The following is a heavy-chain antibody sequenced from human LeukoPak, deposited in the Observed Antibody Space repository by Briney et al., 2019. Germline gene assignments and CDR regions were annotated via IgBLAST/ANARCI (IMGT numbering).Heavy chain of an antibody. J-gene: IGHJ3*02. D-gene: IGHD3-10*01. Sequence: GAPVKASCKAAGYTFTGYYMHWVRQAPGQGLEWMGWINPNSGGTNYAQKFQGRVTMTRDTSISTAYMELSRLTSDDTAVYYCARDPPIGGADVFDIWGQGSMFTDSS. V-gene: IGHV1-2*02. CDR1: GYTFTGYY. CDR2: INPNSGGT. CDR3: ARDPPIGGADVFDI.